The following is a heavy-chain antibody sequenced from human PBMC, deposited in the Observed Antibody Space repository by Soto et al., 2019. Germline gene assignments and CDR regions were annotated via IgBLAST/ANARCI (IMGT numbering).Heavy chain of an antibody. J-gene: IGHJ6*02. CDR2: IFYSGTT. CDR3: ARDLWVEPELYYYGMDV. CDR1: GDSISSANYY. V-gene: IGHV4-30-4*01. D-gene: IGHD1-1*01. Sequence: SETLSLTCTVSGDSISSANYYWSWIRQTPGKGLEWIGHIFYSGTTYYNPSLKSRLTISVDTSKNHFSLRLTSVTAADTAVYYCARDLWVEPELYYYGMDVWGQGTTVTVSS.